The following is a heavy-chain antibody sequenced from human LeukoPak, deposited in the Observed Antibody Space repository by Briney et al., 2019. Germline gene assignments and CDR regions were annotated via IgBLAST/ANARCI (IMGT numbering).Heavy chain of an antibody. CDR1: GYIFSNYW. D-gene: IGHD2/OR15-2a*01. V-gene: IGHV5-51*01. CDR3: TRREYNDYWTAFPF. CDR2: IYPHDFNV. Sequence: GESLKISCKTSGYIFSNYWIAWVRQTPGKGLEWMGIIYPHDFNVKYSPSFQGHVTISVDKSVSTAYLQWNTPKASDTATYFCTRREYNDYWTAFPFWGQGTEVAVSS. J-gene: IGHJ4*02.